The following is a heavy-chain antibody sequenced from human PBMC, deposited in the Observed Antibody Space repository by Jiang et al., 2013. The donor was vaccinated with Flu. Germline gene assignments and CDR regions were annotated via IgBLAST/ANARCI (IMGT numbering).Heavy chain of an antibody. CDR1: GGSISSYY. CDR2: IYYSGST. Sequence: PGLVKPSETLSLTCTVSGGSISSYYWSWIRQPPGKGLEWIGYIYYSGSTNYNPSLKSRVTISVDTSKNQFSLKLSSVTAADTAVYYCARRYSSSWYADAFDIWGQGTMVTVSS. V-gene: IGHV4-59*08. J-gene: IGHJ3*02. CDR3: ARRYSSSWYADAFDI. D-gene: IGHD6-13*01.